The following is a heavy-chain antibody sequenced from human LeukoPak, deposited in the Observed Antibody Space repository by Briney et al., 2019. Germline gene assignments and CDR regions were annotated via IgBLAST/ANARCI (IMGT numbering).Heavy chain of an antibody. Sequence: ETLSLTCTVSGGSISSYYWSWIRQPPGKGLEWIGYIYYSGSTNYNPSLKSRVTISVDTSKNQFSLKLSSVTAADTAVYYCARAPPIITIFGVVQDAFDIWGQGTMVTVSS. V-gene: IGHV4-59*01. CDR2: IYYSGST. J-gene: IGHJ3*02. D-gene: IGHD3-3*01. CDR3: ARAPPIITIFGVVQDAFDI. CDR1: GGSISSYY.